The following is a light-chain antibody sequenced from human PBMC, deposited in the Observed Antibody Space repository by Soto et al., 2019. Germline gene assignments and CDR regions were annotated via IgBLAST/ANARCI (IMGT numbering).Light chain of an antibody. Sequence: QSVLTQPPSASGTPGQRVTISCSGSSSNIGSNSGNWFQQLPGTAPKLLIYSNNQRPSGVPDRFSGSKSGTSAALAISGLQSEDEAHYRCAAWDDSVNGWVFGGGTKLTVL. CDR2: SNN. J-gene: IGLJ3*02. V-gene: IGLV1-44*01. CDR3: AAWDDSVNGWV. CDR1: SSNIGSNS.